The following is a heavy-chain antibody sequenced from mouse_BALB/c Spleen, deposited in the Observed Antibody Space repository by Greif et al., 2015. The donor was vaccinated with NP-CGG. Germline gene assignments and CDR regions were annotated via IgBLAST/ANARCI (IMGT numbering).Heavy chain of an antibody. J-gene: IGHJ1*01. Sequence: QVQLQQSGAELVRPGVSVKISCKGSGYTFTDYAMHWVKQSHARSLEWIGVISTYYGDASYNQKFKGKATMTVDKSSSTAYMELARLTSEDSAIYYCAREITTVVNPRYFDVWGAGTTVTVSS. CDR3: AREITTVVNPRYFDV. CDR1: GYTFTDYA. D-gene: IGHD1-1*01. V-gene: IGHV1S137*01. CDR2: ISTYYGDA.